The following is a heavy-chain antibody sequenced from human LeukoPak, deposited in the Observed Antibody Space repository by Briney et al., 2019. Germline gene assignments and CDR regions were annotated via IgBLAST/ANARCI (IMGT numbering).Heavy chain of an antibody. J-gene: IGHJ4*02. CDR3: ARGAYGSGLDSNDY. D-gene: IGHD3-10*01. V-gene: IGHV4-4*02. CDR1: GGSISSSNW. Sequence: SETLSLTCAVSGGSISSSNWWSWVRQPPGKGLEWIGEIYHSGSTNYNPSLKSRVTISVDKSKNQFSLKLSSVTAADTAVYYCARGAYGSGLDSNDYWGQGTLVTVSS. CDR2: IYHSGST.